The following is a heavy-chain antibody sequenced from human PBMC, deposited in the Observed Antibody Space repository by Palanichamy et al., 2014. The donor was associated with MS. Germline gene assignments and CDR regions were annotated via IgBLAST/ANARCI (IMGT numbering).Heavy chain of an antibody. CDR1: GGSVSSGSHY. CDR3: ANYDDYGWGRFDP. CDR2: ISYSGST. V-gene: IGHV4-61*01. Sequence: QVQLQESGPGLVKPSETLSLTCIVSGGSVSSGSHYWSWIRQAPGKGLEWIGYISYSGSTNYNPSLKSRVTILVDTFKNQVSLRLSSVTAADTAVYYCANYDDYGWGRFDPWGQGTLVTVSS. D-gene: IGHD4-17*01. J-gene: IGHJ5*02.